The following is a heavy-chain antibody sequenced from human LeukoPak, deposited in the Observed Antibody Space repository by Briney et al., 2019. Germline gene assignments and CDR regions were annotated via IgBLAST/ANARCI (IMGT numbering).Heavy chain of an antibody. J-gene: IGHJ4*02. CDR2: ISSSSSTI. V-gene: IGHV3-48*01. D-gene: IGHD3-10*01. CDR3: AKDLLRGMVRGVFDY. CDR1: GFTFSSYS. Sequence: PGGSLRLSCAASGFTFSSYSMNWVRQAPGKGLEWVSYISSSSSTIYYADSVKGRFTISRDNAKNSLYLQMNSLRAEDTAVYYCAKDLLRGMVRGVFDYWGQGTLVTVSS.